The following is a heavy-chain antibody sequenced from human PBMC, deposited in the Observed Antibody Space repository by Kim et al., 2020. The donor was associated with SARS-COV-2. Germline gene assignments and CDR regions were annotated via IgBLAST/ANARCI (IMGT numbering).Heavy chain of an antibody. Sequence: GQGLEWMGWINTNTGNPTYAQGFTGRFVFSLDTSVSTAYLQISSLKAEDTAVYYCAREKYSYGLNWFDPWGQGTLVTVSS. CDR2: INTNTGNP. CDR3: AREKYSYGLNWFDP. J-gene: IGHJ5*02. D-gene: IGHD5-18*01. V-gene: IGHV7-4-1*02.